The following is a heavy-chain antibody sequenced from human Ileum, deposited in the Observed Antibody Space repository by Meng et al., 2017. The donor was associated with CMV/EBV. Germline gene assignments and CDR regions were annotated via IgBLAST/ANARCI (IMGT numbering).Heavy chain of an antibody. D-gene: IGHD1-20*01. CDR2: IYYSGST. CDR3: ARGVYNWNDEHYFDY. V-gene: IGHV4-39*01. J-gene: IGHJ4*02. Sequence: GSISTSSSFWGWIRKPPGKGLEWIGSIYYSGSTYYNPSLKSRATISVDTSKNQVSLKLSSVTAADTAVFYCARGVYNWNDEHYFDYWGQGTLVTVSS. CDR1: GSISTSSSF.